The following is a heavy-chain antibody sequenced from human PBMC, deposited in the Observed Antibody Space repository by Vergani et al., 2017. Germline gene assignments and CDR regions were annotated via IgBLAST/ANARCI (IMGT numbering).Heavy chain of an antibody. CDR2: ISGSGGST. J-gene: IGHJ3*02. CDR1: GFTFSSYA. V-gene: IGHV3-23*04. D-gene: IGHD3-3*01. CDR3: AKKLRFLEWPLGDDAFDI. Sequence: EVQLVESGGGLVQPGGSLRLSCAASGFTFSSYAMSWVRQAPGKGLEWVSAISGSGGSTYYADSVKGRFTISRDNSKNTLYLQMNSLRAEDTAVYYCAKKLRFLEWPLGDDAFDIWGQGTMVTVSS.